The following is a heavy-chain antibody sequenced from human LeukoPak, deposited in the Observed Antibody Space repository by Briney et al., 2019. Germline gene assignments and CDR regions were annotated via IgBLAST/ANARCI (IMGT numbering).Heavy chain of an antibody. Sequence: SETLSLTCTVSGYSISSGYYWGWIRQPPGKGLEWIGSIYHSGSTYYNPSLKSRVTISVDTSKNQLSLKLSSVTAADTAVYYCARVPSSGYYYYFDYWGREPWSPSPQ. V-gene: IGHV4-38-2*02. J-gene: IGHJ4*02. CDR3: ARVPSSGYYYYFDY. D-gene: IGHD3-22*01. CDR2: IYHSGST. CDR1: GYSISSGYY.